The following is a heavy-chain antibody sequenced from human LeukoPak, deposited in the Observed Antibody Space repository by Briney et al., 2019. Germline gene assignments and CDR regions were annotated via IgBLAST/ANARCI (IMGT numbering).Heavy chain of an antibody. CDR1: GYTLTELS. V-gene: IGHV1-24*01. J-gene: IGHJ4*02. CDR2: FDPEDGET. Sequence: ASVKVSCKVSGYTLTELSMHWVRQAPGKGLEWMGGFDPEDGETIYAQKFQGRVTMTEDTSTDTAYMELSSLRSEDTAVYYCATALTRLRYFRFSVDYWGQGTLVTVSS. D-gene: IGHD3-9*01. CDR3: ATALTRLRYFRFSVDY.